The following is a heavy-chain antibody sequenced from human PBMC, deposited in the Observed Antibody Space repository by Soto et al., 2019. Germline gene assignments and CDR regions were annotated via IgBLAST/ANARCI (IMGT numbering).Heavy chain of an antibody. D-gene: IGHD3-10*01. CDR2: IYHSGST. CDR3: ARRFVRDAFDI. J-gene: IGHJ3*02. V-gene: IGHV4-59*12. Sequence: SETLSLTCTVSGGSISSYYWSWIRQPPGKGLEWIRYIYHSGSTNYNPSLKSRVTISVDKSKNQFSLKLSSVTAADTAVYYCARRFVRDAFDIWGQGTMVTVSS. CDR1: GGSISSYY.